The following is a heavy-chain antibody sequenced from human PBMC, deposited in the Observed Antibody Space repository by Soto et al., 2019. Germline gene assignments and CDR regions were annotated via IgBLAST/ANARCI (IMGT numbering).Heavy chain of an antibody. J-gene: IGHJ6*02. V-gene: IGHV4-30-4*01. Sequence: SATLSLTCTVSGDSIRSGNHYWSWIRQPPGKGLERIGYIYYSGSTYYSPSLKSRFTISRDNAKNSLSLQMNSLRVEDTTVYYCAREETAWPLAYGLDVWGQGTAVTVSS. D-gene: IGHD2-21*02. CDR3: AREETAWPLAYGLDV. CDR2: IYYSGST. CDR1: GDSIRSGNHY.